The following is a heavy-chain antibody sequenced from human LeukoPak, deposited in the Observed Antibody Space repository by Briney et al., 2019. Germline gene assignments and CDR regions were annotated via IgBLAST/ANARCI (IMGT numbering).Heavy chain of an antibody. Sequence: GGSLRLSCAASGFTFSSYAMHWVRQAPGKGLEWVAVISYDGSNKYYADSVKGRFTISRDNSKNTLYLQMNSLRAEDTAVYYCAREISWSSSHFDYWGQGTLVTVSS. V-gene: IGHV3-30*04. D-gene: IGHD6-6*01. CDR2: ISYDGSNK. J-gene: IGHJ4*02. CDR3: AREISWSSSHFDY. CDR1: GFTFSSYA.